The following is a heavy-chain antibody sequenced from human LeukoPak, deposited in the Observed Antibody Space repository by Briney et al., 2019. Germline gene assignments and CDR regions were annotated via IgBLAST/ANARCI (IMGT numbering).Heavy chain of an antibody. D-gene: IGHD3-22*01. CDR3: AKDLRYYDNSGYPDAFDI. J-gene: IGHJ3*02. Sequence: GGSLRLSCAASGFTFSSYAMSWVRQAPGKGLAWVSAISGSGVNTFYADSVKGRFTISRDNSKNTLYLQMSSLRAEDTAVYYSAKDLRYYDNSGYPDAFDIWGQGTMVTVSS. CDR2: ISGSGVNT. V-gene: IGHV3-23*01. CDR1: GFTFSSYA.